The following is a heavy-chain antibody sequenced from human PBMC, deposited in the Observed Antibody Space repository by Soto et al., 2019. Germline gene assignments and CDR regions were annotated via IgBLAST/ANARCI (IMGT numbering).Heavy chain of an antibody. Sequence: GGSLRLSCVASGFTFRTYTMNWVRQAPGKGLEWVSGIRGFSPYTFYAESVKGRFTISRDNAKNSMYLQMNSLRAEDTAVYYCARDRGYDAHDYYFNAMDVWGQGTTVTVSS. V-gene: IGHV3-21*01. CDR2: IRGFSPYT. CDR1: GFTFRTYT. D-gene: IGHD2-15*01. CDR3: ARDRGYDAHDYYFNAMDV. J-gene: IGHJ6*02.